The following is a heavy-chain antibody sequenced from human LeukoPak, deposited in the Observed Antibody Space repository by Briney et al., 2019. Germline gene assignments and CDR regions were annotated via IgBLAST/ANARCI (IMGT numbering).Heavy chain of an antibody. D-gene: IGHD5-24*01. CDR3: ARGAMATTPFFDY. Sequence: SETLSLACTVSGGSVSSGSYYWTWIRQPPGKGLEWIGYVYYTGSTNFNPSLKSRVTMSLDTSRNQFSLKLTSLTAADTAVYYCARGAMATTPFFDYWGQGTLVTVSS. CDR2: VYYTGST. V-gene: IGHV4-61*01. CDR1: GGSVSSGSYY. J-gene: IGHJ4*02.